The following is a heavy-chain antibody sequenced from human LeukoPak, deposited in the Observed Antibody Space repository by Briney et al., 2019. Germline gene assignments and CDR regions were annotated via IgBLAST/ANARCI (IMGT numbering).Heavy chain of an antibody. D-gene: IGHD2-2*01. V-gene: IGHV1-2*02. Sequence: ASVKVSCKASGYTFTGYYMHWVRQAPGQGLEWRGWINPNSGGTNYAQKFQGRVTMSRDTSISTAYMELSRLRSDDTAVYYCARGYCSSTSCRSSNHDYWGQGTLVTVSS. CDR3: ARGYCSSTSCRSSNHDY. CDR2: INPNSGGT. J-gene: IGHJ4*02. CDR1: GYTFTGYY.